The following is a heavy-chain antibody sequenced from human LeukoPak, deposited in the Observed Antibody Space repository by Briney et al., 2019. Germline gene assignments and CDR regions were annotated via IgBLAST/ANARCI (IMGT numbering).Heavy chain of an antibody. CDR2: ISSSSNYI. V-gene: IGHV3-21*01. D-gene: IGHD1-26*01. J-gene: IGHJ3*02. Sequence: QPGGSLRLSCAASGFTFSSYEMNWVRQAPGKGLEWVSSISSSSNYIYYADSVKGRFTISRDNAKNSLYLQMNSLRAEDTDVYYCARDVGASAPDAFDIWGQGTMVTVSS. CDR3: ARDVGASAPDAFDI. CDR1: GFTFSSYE.